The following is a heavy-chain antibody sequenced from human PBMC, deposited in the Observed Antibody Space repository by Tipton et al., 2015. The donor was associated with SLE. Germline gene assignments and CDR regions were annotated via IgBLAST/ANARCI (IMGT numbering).Heavy chain of an antibody. J-gene: IGHJ4*02. D-gene: IGHD3-22*01. Sequence: LRLSCSVSGVSVSSRSYYWSWIRQPAGKGLEWIGRIYTTGTTNYNPSLKSRVIISVDSSKNQFSLRLTSVTAADTAVYYCAKYFYDATGYQSVDSWGQGALVTVSS. CDR1: GVSVSSRSYY. CDR3: AKYFYDATGYQSVDS. CDR2: IYTTGTT. V-gene: IGHV4-61*02.